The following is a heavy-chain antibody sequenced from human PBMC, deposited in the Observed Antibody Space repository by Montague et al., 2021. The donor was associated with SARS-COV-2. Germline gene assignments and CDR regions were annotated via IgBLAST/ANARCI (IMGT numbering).Heavy chain of an antibody. J-gene: IGHJ6*02. CDR1: GFTFSSYE. Sequence: SLRLSCAASGFTFSSYEMNWVRQAPGKGLEWVSYISSSGSTIYYADSVKGRFTISRDNAKNSLYLQMNSLRTEDTALYYCAKDISPKEWLLFRYYYGMDVWGQGTTVTVSS. CDR2: ISSSGSTI. D-gene: IGHD3-3*01. V-gene: IGHV3-48*03. CDR3: AKDISPKEWLLFRYYYGMDV.